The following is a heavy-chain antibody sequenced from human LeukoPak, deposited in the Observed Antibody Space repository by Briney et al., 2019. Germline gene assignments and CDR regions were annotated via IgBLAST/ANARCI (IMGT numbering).Heavy chain of an antibody. Sequence: SETLSLTCAVYGGTFSGYYWSWIRQPPGQGLERIGVINHSGSTNYNPSLKSRVTISVDTSKNQFSLKLSSVTAADTAVYYCARNVVVIAIGGIDYWGQGTLVTVSS. CDR1: GGTFSGYY. V-gene: IGHV4-34*01. CDR2: INHSGST. D-gene: IGHD2-21*01. CDR3: ARNVVVIAIGGIDY. J-gene: IGHJ4*02.